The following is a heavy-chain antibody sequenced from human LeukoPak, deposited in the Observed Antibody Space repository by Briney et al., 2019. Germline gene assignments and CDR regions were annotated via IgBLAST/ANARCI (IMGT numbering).Heavy chain of an antibody. J-gene: IGHJ6*02. CDR3: ARGGGDFWSGYYTDYYYGMDV. D-gene: IGHD3-3*01. CDR1: GGSISSYY. V-gene: IGHV4-59*01. Sequence: SETLSLTCTVSGGSISSYYWSWIRQPPGKGLEWIGYIYYSGSTNYNPSLKSRVTISVDTSKNQFSLKLSSVTAADTAVYYCARGGGDFWSGYYTDYYYGMDVWGQGTTVTVSS. CDR2: IYYSGST.